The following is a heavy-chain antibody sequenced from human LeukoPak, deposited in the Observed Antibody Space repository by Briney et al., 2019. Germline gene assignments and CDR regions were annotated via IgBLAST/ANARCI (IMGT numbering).Heavy chain of an antibody. V-gene: IGHV3-7*01. CDR2: IKRAGSDS. CDR3: ARDRRPTIYGGLDS. J-gene: IGHJ4*02. CDR1: GFTFSTYA. Sequence: GSLRLSCAASGFTFSTYAMSWIRQAPGKGLEWVANIKRAGSDSFYVDSVKGRFTISRDNSENSLYQQMHSLRVEDTAMYFCARDRRPTIYGGLDSWGQGTVVTVSS. D-gene: IGHD4-17*01.